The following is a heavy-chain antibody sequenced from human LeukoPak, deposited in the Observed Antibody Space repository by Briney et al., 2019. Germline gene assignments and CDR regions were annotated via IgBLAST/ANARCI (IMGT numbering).Heavy chain of an antibody. J-gene: IGHJ4*02. V-gene: IGHV3-33*01. CDR2: IWYDGSNI. D-gene: IGHD3-22*01. CDR1: GISFSSHG. Sequence: PGTSLRLSCAASGISFSSHGMHWVRQAPGKGLEWVAVIWYDGSNIYYADSVKGRFTISRDNSKNTLYLQMNSLRAEDTALYYCARARNDYDSNGFSVLEYWGQGTLVTVSS. CDR3: ARARNDYDSNGFSVLEY.